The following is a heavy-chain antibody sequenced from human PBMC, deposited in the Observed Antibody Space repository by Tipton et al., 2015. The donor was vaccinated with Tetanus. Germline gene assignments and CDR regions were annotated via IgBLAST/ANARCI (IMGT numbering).Heavy chain of an antibody. J-gene: IGHJ4*02. CDR1: GFIVSSHY. Sequence: VQLVQSGGGLIQPGGSLRLSCVASGFIVSSHYMSWVRQAPGKGLEWVSVMYSGGDTYYVDSVKGRFSISRDNAKNTPYLQMNSLRVEDTAVYYCVRDGGSSGWLAYWGQGTLVTVSS. D-gene: IGHD6-19*01. V-gene: IGHV3-53*01. CDR3: VRDGGSSGWLAY. CDR2: MYSGGDT.